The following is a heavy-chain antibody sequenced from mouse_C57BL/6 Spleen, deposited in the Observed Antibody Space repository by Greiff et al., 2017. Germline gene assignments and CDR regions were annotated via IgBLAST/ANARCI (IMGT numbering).Heavy chain of an antibody. CDR2: INPTAGCT. CDR3: ARWACLGNYDDMDY. V-gene: IGHV1-42*01. D-gene: IGHD6-1*01. J-gene: IGHJ4*01. CDR1: GYSFTGYY. Sequence: VQLQQSGPELVMPGASVKISCKASGYSFTGYYMHWVKQSPEQSLEWIGEINPTAGCTTYNQKFKAKATLTVDKSSSTAYMQLKSLTSEDSAVYYCARWACLGNYDDMDYWGQGTSVTVSS.